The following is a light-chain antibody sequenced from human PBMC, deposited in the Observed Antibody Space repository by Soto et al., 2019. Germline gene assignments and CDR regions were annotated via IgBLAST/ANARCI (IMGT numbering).Light chain of an antibody. CDR1: QNTNSF. CDR3: QQTYKTPWT. V-gene: IGKV1-39*01. Sequence: DIQMTQSPSSLSVSVGDRVTITCRASQNTNSFLNWYQQKPGKAPNLLIYGASTLQSGVPSRFSGSGSGTDFTLTIKSLQPEDSATYYCQQTYKTPWTFGQGTKV. CDR2: GAS. J-gene: IGKJ1*01.